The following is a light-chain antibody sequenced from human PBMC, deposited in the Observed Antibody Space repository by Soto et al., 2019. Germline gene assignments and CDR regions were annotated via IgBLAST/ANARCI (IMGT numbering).Light chain of an antibody. CDR3: AAWDYSLNGYV. CDR1: SSNIGSNT. Sequence: QSVLTQPPSASGTPGQRVTISCSGSSSNIGSNTVNWYQQLPGTAPKLLLYSNNQRPSGVPDRFSGSKSGTSASLAISGLQSEDEADYYCAAWDYSLNGYVFGTGTKVTVL. V-gene: IGLV1-44*01. J-gene: IGLJ1*01. CDR2: SNN.